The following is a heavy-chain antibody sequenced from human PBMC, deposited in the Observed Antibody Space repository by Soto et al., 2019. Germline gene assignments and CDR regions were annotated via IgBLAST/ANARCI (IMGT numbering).Heavy chain of an antibody. CDR3: ARRPHCSGGICYYGLDN. D-gene: IGHD2-15*01. CDR1: GYTFTNSD. Sequence: ASVKVSCKASGYTFTNSDINWVRQAPGQGLEWMGWMNPDSGHAAYAQKFQGRVTLTTSTSTSTVYMEMRSLGSEDKAVYYCARRPHCSGGICYYGLDNWGQGTLVTVPQ. V-gene: IGHV1-8*01. J-gene: IGHJ4*02. CDR2: MNPDSGHA.